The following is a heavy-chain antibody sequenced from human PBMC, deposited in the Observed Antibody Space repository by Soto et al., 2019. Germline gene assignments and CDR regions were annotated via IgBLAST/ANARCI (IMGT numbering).Heavy chain of an antibody. J-gene: IGHJ5*02. Sequence: GGSLRLSCAASGFTFSSYSMNWVRQAPGKGLEWVSSISSSSSYIYYADSVKGRFTISRDNAKNSLYLQMNSLRAEDTAVYYCARDGAYSSSSRYNWFDPWGQGTLVTVSS. CDR2: ISSSSSYI. CDR1: GFTFSSYS. V-gene: IGHV3-21*01. CDR3: ARDGAYSSSSRYNWFDP. D-gene: IGHD6-6*01.